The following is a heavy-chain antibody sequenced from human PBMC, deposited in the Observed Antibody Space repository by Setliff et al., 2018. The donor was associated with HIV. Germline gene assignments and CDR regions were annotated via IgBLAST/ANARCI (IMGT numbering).Heavy chain of an antibody. CDR1: GFTFSNAW. CDR3: TTESVFLDYFFDY. V-gene: IGHV3-15*05. J-gene: IGHJ4*02. Sequence: GFTFSNAWMNWVRQAPGKGLEWVGRIRSKVDGVAADYAAPVKGRFTISRDDSKNTLYLQMSSLKTEDTAVYYCTTESVFLDYFFDYWGQGTLVTVSS. CDR2: IRSKVDGVAA. D-gene: IGHD3-9*01.